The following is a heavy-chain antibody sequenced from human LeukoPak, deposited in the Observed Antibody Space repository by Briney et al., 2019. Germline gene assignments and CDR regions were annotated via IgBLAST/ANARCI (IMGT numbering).Heavy chain of an antibody. J-gene: IGHJ4*02. CDR3: ARVTVSSGVDY. CDR2: ISSTGNTI. D-gene: IGHD4-11*01. V-gene: IGHV3-48*03. Sequence: GGALRLSCAVSGFTFSNYEMNWVRQAAGRGLEWVSYISSTGNTIYYADSVKGRFTISRDNAKNSLYLQMNSLRAEDTAFYYCARVTVSSGVDYWGQGTLVTVSS. CDR1: GFTFSNYE.